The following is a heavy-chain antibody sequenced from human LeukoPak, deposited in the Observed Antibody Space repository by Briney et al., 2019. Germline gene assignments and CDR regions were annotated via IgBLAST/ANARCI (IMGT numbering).Heavy chain of an antibody. CDR2: IIPIFGTA. CDR3: ARDQEQQLVPDYYYYGMDV. V-gene: IGHV1-69*01. CDR1: GGTLSSYA. J-gene: IGHJ6*02. D-gene: IGHD6-13*01. Sequence: SVKVSCKASGGTLSSYAISWVRQAPGQGLEWMGGIIPIFGTANYAQKFQGRVTITADESTSTAYMELSSLRSEDTAVYYCARDQEQQLVPDYYYYGMDVWGQGTTVTVSS.